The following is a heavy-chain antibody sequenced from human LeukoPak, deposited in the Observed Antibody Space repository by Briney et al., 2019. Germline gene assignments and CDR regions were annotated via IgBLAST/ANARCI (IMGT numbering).Heavy chain of an antibody. CDR1: GYDFSTFG. CDR2: ISVYNGKA. D-gene: IGHD6-13*01. Sequence: ASVTVSCKGSGYDFSTFGITWVRQAPGQGLEWMGWISVYNGKATYAQNFQGRVSMTTDLPPTTAYMELRTLRSDDTAVYYCARVGHSWYGYFDVWGQGTVLTVSS. J-gene: IGHJ4*02. CDR3: ARVGHSWYGYFDV. V-gene: IGHV1-18*01.